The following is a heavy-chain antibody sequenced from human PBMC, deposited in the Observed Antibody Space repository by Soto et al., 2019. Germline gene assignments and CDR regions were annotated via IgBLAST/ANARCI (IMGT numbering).Heavy chain of an antibody. V-gene: IGHV3-21*01. Sequence: GGSLRLSCAASGFTFSTYTMNWVRQAPGKGLEWISSISSGSSYIYYAGSVKGRFTISRDNAKNSLFLQMNSLRADDTAVYYCARDILSGGAYPDSWGQGAKVTVSS. D-gene: IGHD3-10*01. J-gene: IGHJ5*01. CDR3: ARDILSGGAYPDS. CDR2: ISSGSSYI. CDR1: GFTFSTYT.